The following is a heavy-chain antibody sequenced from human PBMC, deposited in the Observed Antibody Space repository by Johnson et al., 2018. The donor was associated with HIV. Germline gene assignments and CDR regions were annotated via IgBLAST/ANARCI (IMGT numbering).Heavy chain of an antibody. CDR1: GFTVSSNY. J-gene: IGHJ3*01. CDR2: IYSGGST. V-gene: IGHV3-66*01. Sequence: VQLVESGGGLVQPGGSLRLSCAASGFTVSSNYMSWVRQAPGQGLEWVSVIYSGGSTYYADSVTARFTISRDNSKNTLYLQMNSLRADDTGVYYCAKDKFMFLDNPVDAFDVWGQGTMVTFSS. D-gene: IGHD3/OR15-3a*01. CDR3: AKDKFMFLDNPVDAFDV.